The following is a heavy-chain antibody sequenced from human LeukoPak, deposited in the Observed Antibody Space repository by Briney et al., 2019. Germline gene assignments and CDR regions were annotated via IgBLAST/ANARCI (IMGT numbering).Heavy chain of an antibody. CDR3: ARGGYDDGGNYFDL. Sequence: GGSLRLSCAASGFTVTSNYMNWVRQAPGKGLEWVSVIYTGGSTYYADSVKGRFIISRDNSKNTLYLQMNSLRAEDTAVYYCARGGYDDGGNYFDLWGQGTLVTVSS. CDR2: IYTGGST. CDR1: GFTVTSNY. V-gene: IGHV3-66*01. D-gene: IGHD5-12*01. J-gene: IGHJ4*02.